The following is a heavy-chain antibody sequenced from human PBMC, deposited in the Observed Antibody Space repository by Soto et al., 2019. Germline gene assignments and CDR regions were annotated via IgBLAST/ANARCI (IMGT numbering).Heavy chain of an antibody. CDR1: GGTFSSYA. CDR3: ARAVGYCSSTSCYRVHWFDP. J-gene: IGHJ5*02. D-gene: IGHD2-2*02. Sequence: SGKVSCKGSGGTFSSYAISWVRQAPGQGLEWMGGIIPIFGTANYAQKFQGRVTITADESTSTAYMELSSLRSEDTAVYYCARAVGYCSSTSCYRVHWFDPWGQGTLVTVSS. V-gene: IGHV1-69*13. CDR2: IIPIFGTA.